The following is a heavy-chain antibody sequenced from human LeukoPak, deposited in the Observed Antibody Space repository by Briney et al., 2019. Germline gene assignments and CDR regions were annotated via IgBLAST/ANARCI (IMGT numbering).Heavy chain of an antibody. V-gene: IGHV4-34*01. Sequence: SETLSLTCAVYGGSFSGYCWSWIRQPSGKGLEWIGEINHSGSTNYNPSLKSRVTISVDTSKNHFSLKLSSVTAADTAVYYCARGSMVRGVTPVDYWGQGTLVTVSS. D-gene: IGHD3-10*01. CDR1: GGSFSGYC. CDR3: ARGSMVRGVTPVDY. J-gene: IGHJ4*02. CDR2: INHSGST.